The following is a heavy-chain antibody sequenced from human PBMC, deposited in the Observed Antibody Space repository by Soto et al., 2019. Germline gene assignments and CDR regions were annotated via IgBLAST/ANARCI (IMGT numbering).Heavy chain of an antibody. CDR1: GASITTYY. V-gene: IGHV4-59*01. J-gene: IGHJ4*02. Sequence: SETLSLTCDVSGASITTYYWSWIRQPPGKRLEWIGYVYYSGTTNYNPSLKSRVTISVDLSKNQFSLRLSSVTTADTVLYYCARTTAVPNTLRSRYFFDYWGQGTLVTVSS. CDR3: ARTTAVPNTLRSRYFFDY. CDR2: VYYSGTT. D-gene: IGHD4-17*01.